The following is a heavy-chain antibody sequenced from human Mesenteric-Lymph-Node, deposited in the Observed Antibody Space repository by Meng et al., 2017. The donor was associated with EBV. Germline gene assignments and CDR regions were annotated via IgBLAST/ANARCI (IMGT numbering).Heavy chain of an antibody. CDR3: ARITFGGAIGD. V-gene: IGHV4-4*02. D-gene: IGHD3-16*02. J-gene: IGHJ4*02. CDR1: SGSISNSNW. Sequence: QLQAAGPGLLKPSGHQSLSGLVSSGSISNSNWGSWFRQPPGKGLQWIGEIFHSGGTNYNPSLKSRVTISVDKSKNQFSLKVNSLTAADTAVYYCARITFGGAIGDWGQGTLVTVSS. CDR2: IFHSGGT.